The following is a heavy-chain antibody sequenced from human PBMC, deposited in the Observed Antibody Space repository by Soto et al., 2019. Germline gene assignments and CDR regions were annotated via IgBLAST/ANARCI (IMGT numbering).Heavy chain of an antibody. V-gene: IGHV3-23*01. Sequence: PGGSLRLSCAASGFTFSSYAMSWVRQAPGKGLEWVSAISGSGGSTYYADSVKGRFTISRDNSKNTLYLQMNSLRAEDTAVYYCAKGGYDFWSGYPDDYYYGIDVWGQGTTVTVSS. J-gene: IGHJ6*02. D-gene: IGHD3-3*01. CDR2: ISGSGGST. CDR1: GFTFSSYA. CDR3: AKGGYDFWSGYPDDYYYGIDV.